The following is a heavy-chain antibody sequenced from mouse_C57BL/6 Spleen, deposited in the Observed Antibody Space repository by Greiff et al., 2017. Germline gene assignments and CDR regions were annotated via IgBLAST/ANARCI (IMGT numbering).Heavy chain of an antibody. Sequence: VQLQQSGTVLARPGASVKMSCKTSGYTFTSYWMHWVKQRPGQGLEWIGAIYPGNSDTSYNQKFKGKATLTAVTSASTAYMELSSLTNEDSAVYYCTRNENYYGSSYYFDYWGQGTTLTVSS. D-gene: IGHD1-1*01. CDR2: IYPGNSDT. CDR1: GYTFTSYW. CDR3: TRNENYYGSSYYFDY. V-gene: IGHV1-5*01. J-gene: IGHJ2*01.